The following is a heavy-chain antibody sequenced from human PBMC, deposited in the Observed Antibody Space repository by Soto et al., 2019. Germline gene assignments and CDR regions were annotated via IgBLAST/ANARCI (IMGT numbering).Heavy chain of an antibody. CDR1: GFTFRSDA. Sequence: GGSLRLSCAATGFTFRSDAMNWVRQTPGKGLEWVSGISGSGDNTYYADSVKGRFTISRDNSKNTLYLQMNSLRAEDTAVYHCAKDYGKSGYFDYWGQGTLVTVSS. CDR3: AKDYGKSGYFDY. V-gene: IGHV3-23*01. CDR2: ISGSGDNT. D-gene: IGHD3-16*01. J-gene: IGHJ4*02.